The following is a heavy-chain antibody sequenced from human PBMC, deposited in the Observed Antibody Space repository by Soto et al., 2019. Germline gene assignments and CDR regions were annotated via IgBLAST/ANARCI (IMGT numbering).Heavy chain of an antibody. D-gene: IGHD3-9*01. CDR1: GFTFSSYA. J-gene: IGHJ4*02. CDR3: AKDREGLRYFDWSYFDY. Sequence: GSLRLSCAASGFTFSSYAMSWVRQAPGKGLEWVSAISGSGGSTYYADSVKGRFTISRDNSKNTLYLQMNSLRAEDTAVYYCAKDREGLRYFDWSYFDYWGQGTLVTVSS. CDR2: ISGSGGST. V-gene: IGHV3-23*01.